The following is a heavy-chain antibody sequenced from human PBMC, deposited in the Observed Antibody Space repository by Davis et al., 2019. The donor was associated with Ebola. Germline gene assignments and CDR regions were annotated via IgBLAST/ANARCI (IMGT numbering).Heavy chain of an antibody. V-gene: IGHV1-18*01. D-gene: IGHD1-26*01. J-gene: IGHJ4*02. Sequence: AASVKVSCKASGYTFTSYGISWVRQAPGQGLEWMGWISAYNGNTNYAQKLQGRVTMTTDTSTSTAYMGLRRLRSDETAVYYCATGWGELLGDYWGQGTLVTVSS. CDR1: GYTFTSYG. CDR2: ISAYNGNT. CDR3: ATGWGELLGDY.